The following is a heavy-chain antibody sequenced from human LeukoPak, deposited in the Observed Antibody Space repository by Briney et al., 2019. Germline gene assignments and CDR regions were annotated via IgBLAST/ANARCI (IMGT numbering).Heavy chain of an antibody. V-gene: IGHV4-31*03. Sequence: SETLSLTCTVSGGSISSGGYYWSWIRQRPGKGLEWIGYIYYSGSTYCNPSLKSRVIISVDTSKNQFSPKLSSVTAADTAVYYCARCPLAARHYYYYMDVWGKGTTVTVSS. CDR2: IYYSGST. D-gene: IGHD6-6*01. J-gene: IGHJ6*03. CDR1: GGSISSGGYY. CDR3: ARCPLAARHYYYYMDV.